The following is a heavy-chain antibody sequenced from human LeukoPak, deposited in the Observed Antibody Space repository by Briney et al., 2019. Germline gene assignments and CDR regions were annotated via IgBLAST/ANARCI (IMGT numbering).Heavy chain of an antibody. CDR2: IIPILGIA. CDR3: AREAVAGTPFPLFDY. CDR1: GGTFSSYT. Sequence: ASVKVSCKASGGTFSSYTISWVRQAPGQGLEWMGRIIPILGIANYAQKFQGRVTITADKSTSTAYMELSSLRSEDTAVYYCAREAVAGTPFPLFDYWGQGTPVTVSS. J-gene: IGHJ4*02. V-gene: IGHV1-69*04. D-gene: IGHD6-19*01.